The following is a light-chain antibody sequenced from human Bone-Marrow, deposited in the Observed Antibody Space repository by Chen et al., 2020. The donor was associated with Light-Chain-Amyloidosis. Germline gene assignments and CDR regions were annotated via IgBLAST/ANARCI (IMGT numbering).Light chain of an antibody. CDR2: EVS. CDR3: MQKIQLPIT. CDR1: QSLLHSYGKTY. V-gene: IGKV2D-29*02. J-gene: IGKJ4*01. Sequence: DIVMTQTPVSLSITTGQPASISCKSSQSLLHSYGKTYLYWYLHKPGQSPQLLISEVSNRFSGVPDSFSGSGSGRDFPLTIVRVEAEDVGGYYCMQKIQLPITFGGGTKVDI.